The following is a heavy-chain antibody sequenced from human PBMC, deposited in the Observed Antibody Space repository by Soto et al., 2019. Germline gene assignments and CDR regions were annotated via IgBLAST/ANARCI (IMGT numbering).Heavy chain of an antibody. CDR1: GDSMTKYY. D-gene: IGHD1-26*01. Sequence: QVQLQESGPGLVKPSETLSLSSTVSGDSMTKYYWSWIRQPAGKGLEWIGRIYTSGSTNYNPSLKSRVTMSIDTSNNHFSLNLKSVTAADTAMYYCARTVGAAYYFDFWGQGALVTVSS. J-gene: IGHJ4*02. V-gene: IGHV4-4*07. CDR2: IYTSGST. CDR3: ARTVGAAYYFDF.